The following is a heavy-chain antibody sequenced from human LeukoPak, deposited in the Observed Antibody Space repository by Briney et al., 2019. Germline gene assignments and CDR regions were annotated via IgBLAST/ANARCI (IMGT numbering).Heavy chain of an antibody. CDR3: AKPNYKDCSRGSCYTSGFDY. V-gene: IGHV3-33*06. Sequence: GGSLRPLCASCGLTFRSYGMHWARQAPAKGLLWVTVLWKDGSNKYYADSVKGRFTISRDNSKNTLYLQMNSLRAEDTAVYYCAKPNYKDCSRGSCYTSGFDYSGQGTLVTVSS. D-gene: IGHD2-15*01. J-gene: IGHJ4*02. CDR1: GLTFRSYG. CDR2: LWKDGSNK.